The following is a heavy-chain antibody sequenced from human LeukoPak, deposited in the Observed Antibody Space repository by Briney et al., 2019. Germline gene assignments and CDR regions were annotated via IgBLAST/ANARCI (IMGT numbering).Heavy chain of an antibody. Sequence: GESLKISCKGSGYTFSYYWIGWVRQMSGKGLEWMGVIYPGDSDTGYSPSFQGQVTISADKYISTAYLQWSSLKASDTAIYYCVRQEQLSSGSRRVDYWGQGTLVTVSS. D-gene: IGHD3-10*01. V-gene: IGHV5-51*01. CDR3: VRQEQLSSGSRRVDY. CDR2: IYPGDSDT. J-gene: IGHJ4*02. CDR1: GYTFSYYW.